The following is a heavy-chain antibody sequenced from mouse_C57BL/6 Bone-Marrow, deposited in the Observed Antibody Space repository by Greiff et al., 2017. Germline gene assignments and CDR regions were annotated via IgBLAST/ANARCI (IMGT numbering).Heavy chain of an antibody. Sequence: EVHLVESGGGLVKPGGSLKLSCAASGFTFSSYAMSWVRQTPEKRLEWVATISDGGSYTYYPDNVKGRFTISRDNAKNNLYLQMSHLKSEDTAMYYCARDLTGPAWFAYWGQGTLVTVSA. V-gene: IGHV5-4*01. D-gene: IGHD4-1*01. J-gene: IGHJ3*01. CDR3: ARDLTGPAWFAY. CDR1: GFTFSSYA. CDR2: ISDGGSYT.